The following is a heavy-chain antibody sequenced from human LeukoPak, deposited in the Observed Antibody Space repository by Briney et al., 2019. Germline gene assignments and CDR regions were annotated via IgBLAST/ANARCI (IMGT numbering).Heavy chain of an antibody. Sequence: PSETLSLTCAVSGYSIRSGYYWGWIRPPPGKGLEWIGTIYESGSTYYNPSLKSRVTISVDTSKNQFSLKLSSVTAADTAVYYCARHSQWGVIPWAFDFWGQGTLVTVSS. CDR3: ARHSQWGVIPWAFDF. V-gene: IGHV4-38-2*01. CDR1: GYSIRSGYY. CDR2: IYESGST. D-gene: IGHD3-16*02. J-gene: IGHJ3*01.